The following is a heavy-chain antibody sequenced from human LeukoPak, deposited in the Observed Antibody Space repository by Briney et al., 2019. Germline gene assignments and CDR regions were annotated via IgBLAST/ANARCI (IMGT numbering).Heavy chain of an antibody. D-gene: IGHD6-19*01. CDR1: GFTFSSYS. Sequence: GGSLRLSCAASGFTFSSYSMNWVRQAPGKGLEWVSSISSSSSYIYYADSVKGRFTISRDNSKNTLYLQMNSLGAEDTAVYYCARDVPVAGTLGYWGQGTLVTVSS. CDR3: ARDVPVAGTLGY. CDR2: ISSSSSYI. V-gene: IGHV3-21*01. J-gene: IGHJ4*02.